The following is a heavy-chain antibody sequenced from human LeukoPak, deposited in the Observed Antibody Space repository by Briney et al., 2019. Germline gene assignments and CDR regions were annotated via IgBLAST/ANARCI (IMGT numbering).Heavy chain of an antibody. V-gene: IGHV1-18*01. CDR1: GYTFTTYS. D-gene: IGHD2-2*01. Sequence: RSSVKVSCKASGYTFTTYSRAWVRQAPGQSLEWMGWISVNNGGTNYAQSFQDRVTLTRDTSTNTAYLELRSLRSDDTAIIYCATATQPRGYFLHWGQGTLVTVSS. CDR2: ISVNNGGT. CDR3: ATATQPRGYFLH. J-gene: IGHJ1*01.